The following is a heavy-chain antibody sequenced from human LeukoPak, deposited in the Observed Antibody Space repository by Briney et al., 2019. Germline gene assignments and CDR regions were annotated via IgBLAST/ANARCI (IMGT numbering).Heavy chain of an antibody. Sequence: SGPTLVNPTQALTLTCTFSGFTLPSNPTGVGWIRQSPAKALEWLVVIYWDDDKRYSPSLKSRLIVSKDTSRNQVFLAMTNMDPADTGTYYCAHTGFGSNWDRRAFDFWGQGVPVTVSS. CDR2: IYWDDDK. D-gene: IGHD3-10*01. V-gene: IGHV2-5*02. CDR3: AHTGFGSNWDRRAFDF. CDR1: GFTLPSNPTG. J-gene: IGHJ4*02.